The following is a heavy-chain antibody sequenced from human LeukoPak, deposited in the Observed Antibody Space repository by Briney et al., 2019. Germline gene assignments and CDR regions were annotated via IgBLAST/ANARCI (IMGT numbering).Heavy chain of an antibody. CDR2: IGASGDSI. Sequence: PGGSLRLSCAVSGFTFSSYAMIWVRQAPGRGLVWVSSIGASGDSIYYTDSVKGWFTISRDNSKNTLYLQMSSLRVEDTAVYYCAKIPDVSDYWGQGTLVTVSS. CDR3: AKIPDVSDY. D-gene: IGHD5/OR15-5a*01. V-gene: IGHV3-23*01. J-gene: IGHJ4*02. CDR1: GFTFSSYA.